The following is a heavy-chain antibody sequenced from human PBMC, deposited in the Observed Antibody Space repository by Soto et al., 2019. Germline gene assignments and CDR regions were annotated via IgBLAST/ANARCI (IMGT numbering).Heavy chain of an antibody. CDR3: EKVAILGATAYFEY. D-gene: IGHD1-26*01. CDR1: GFTFSSYG. CDR2: ISYDGSNK. J-gene: IGHJ4*02. V-gene: IGHV3-30*18. Sequence: QVQLVESGGGVVQPGRSLRLSCAASGFTFSSYGMHWVRQAPGKGLEWVAVISYDGSNKYYADSVKGRFTISRDNSKNTRYLQMNSLRAEDTAVYYCEKVAILGATAYFEYWGQGTLVTVSS.